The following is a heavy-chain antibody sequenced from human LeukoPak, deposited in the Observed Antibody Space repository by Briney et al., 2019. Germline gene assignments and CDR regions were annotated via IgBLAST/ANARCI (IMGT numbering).Heavy chain of an antibody. CDR3: ARDLSSDYYYYGMDV. CDR2: IYSGGST. J-gene: IGHJ6*02. Sequence: GGSLRLSCAASGFTVSSNYMSWVRQAPGKGLEWVSVIYSGGSTYYADPVKGRFTISRDNSKNTLYLQMNSLRAEDTAVYYCARDLSSDYYYYGMDVWGQGTTVTVSS. V-gene: IGHV3-53*01. CDR1: GFTVSSNY. D-gene: IGHD6-6*01.